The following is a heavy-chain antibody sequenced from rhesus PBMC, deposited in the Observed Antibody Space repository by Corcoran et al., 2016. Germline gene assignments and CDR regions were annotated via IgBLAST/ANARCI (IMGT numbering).Heavy chain of an antibody. CDR1: GFPFRRHW. Sequence: EVQLAESGGGLVQPGGSLRLSCAASGFPFRRHWMYWVRQAPGKGLEWVSRINSDGSSISYADSVEGRFTISRENAKNSLYLQMNNLRAEDTAVYYCTKSGGNWNLDSWGQGVLATVSS. CDR3: TKSGGNWNLDS. J-gene: IGHJ4*01. CDR2: INSDGSSI. V-gene: IGHV3-119*01. D-gene: IGHD6-25*01.